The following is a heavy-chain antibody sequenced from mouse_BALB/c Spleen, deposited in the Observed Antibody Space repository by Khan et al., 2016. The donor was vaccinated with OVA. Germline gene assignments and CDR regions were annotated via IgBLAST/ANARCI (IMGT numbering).Heavy chain of an antibody. D-gene: IGHD1-1*01. V-gene: IGHV2-4*02. CDR1: DFSLTNYG. Sequence: QVQLQQSGPGLVQPSQSLSITCTVSDFSLTNYGVHWVSQSPGQGLEWLGVIWSGGSTDYNVAFISRLSITKDNSKSQVFFKMNSLQVDDTAIYYCARRDYGSSYGFAYWGQGTLVTVSA. CDR3: ARRDYGSSYGFAY. CDR2: IWSGGST. J-gene: IGHJ3*01.